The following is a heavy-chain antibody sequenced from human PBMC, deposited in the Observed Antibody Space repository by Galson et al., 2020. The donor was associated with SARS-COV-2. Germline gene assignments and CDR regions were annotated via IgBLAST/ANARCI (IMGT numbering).Heavy chain of an antibody. J-gene: IGHJ4*02. D-gene: IGHD2-8*01. CDR2: LYSEGSST. CDR3: ARGDMVNDYFDY. V-gene: IGHV3-74*01. Sequence: GGSLRLSCAASGFTFSSYWMHWVRQAPGKGLVWVSRLYSEGSSTSYADSVKGRFTISGDNAKNTLYLQMNSLRAEDTAVYYCARGDMVNDYFDYWGQGTLVTVSS. CDR1: GFTFSSYW.